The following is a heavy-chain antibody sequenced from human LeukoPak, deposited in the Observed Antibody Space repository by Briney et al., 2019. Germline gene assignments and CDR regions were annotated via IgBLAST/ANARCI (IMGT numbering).Heavy chain of an antibody. V-gene: IGHV1-18*01. CDR2: ISAYNGNT. D-gene: IGHD2-2*01. J-gene: IGHJ5*02. CDR1: GYTFTSYG. Sequence: EASVKVSCKASGYTFTSYGISWVRQTPGQGLEWMGWISAYNGNTNYAQKFQGRVTITTDESTSTAYMELSSLRSEDTAVYYCARDCPPLVDAKPKYEIWFDPWGQGTLVTVSS. CDR3: ARDCPPLVDAKPKYEIWFDP.